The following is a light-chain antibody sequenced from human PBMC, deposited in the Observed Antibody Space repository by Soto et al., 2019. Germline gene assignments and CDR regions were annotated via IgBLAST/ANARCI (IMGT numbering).Light chain of an antibody. CDR2: DVN. CDR3: LSHSGSSNV. CDR1: SRDVGASDY. J-gene: IGLJ1*01. V-gene: IGLV2-8*01. Sequence: QSALTQPPSASGSPGQSVAISCTGTSRDVGASDYVSWYQQHSGKAPKPLLYDVNKRPSGVPDRFSGSKSGNTASLTVSAIQADDEADYYCLSHSGSSNVLGTGTKLTVL.